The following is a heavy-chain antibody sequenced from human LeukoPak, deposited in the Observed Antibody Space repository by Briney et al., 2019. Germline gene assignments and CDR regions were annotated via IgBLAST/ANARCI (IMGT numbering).Heavy chain of an antibody. CDR3: VRGVGVSRFNYFDP. D-gene: IGHD5-24*01. CDR1: GFTFSSFG. V-gene: IGHV3-33*01. J-gene: IGHJ5*02. CDR2: IWYDASDR. Sequence: GRFLTLCCAASGFTFSSFGMHWVRKAPGKGLEWVAVIWYDASDRYYADSVKGRFTISRDNSKNTLFLQMNSLRDDDTAVYYCVRGVGVSRFNYFDPWGQGTLVVVSS.